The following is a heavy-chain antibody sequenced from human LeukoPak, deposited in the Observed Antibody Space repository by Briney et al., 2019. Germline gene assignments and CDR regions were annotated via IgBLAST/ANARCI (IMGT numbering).Heavy chain of an antibody. J-gene: IGHJ2*01. CDR3: ARRSEGGWYFHL. CDR2: INPSGGST. V-gene: IGHV1-46*01. D-gene: IGHD3-16*01. Sequence: ASAKVSCKASGYTFTSYFMHCVRQAPGQGLEWMGIINPSGGSTSYAQKFQGRVTMTRDMSTSTVYMDRSSLRSEDTAVYYCARRSEGGWYFHLWGRGTLVIVSS. CDR1: GYTFTSYF.